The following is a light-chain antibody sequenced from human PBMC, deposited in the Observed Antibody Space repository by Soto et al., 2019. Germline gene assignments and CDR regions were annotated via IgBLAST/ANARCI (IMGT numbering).Light chain of an antibody. Sequence: ALTQPASVSGSPGQSITISCTGTSSDVGGYNYVSWYQQHPGKAPKLMIYEVSNRPSGVSNRFSASKSGNTASLTISGLQADDEADYDCSSYTSSSTRFDFGTGTKLTVL. CDR2: EVS. CDR1: SSDVGGYNY. V-gene: IGLV2-14*01. J-gene: IGLJ1*01. CDR3: SSYTSSSTRFD.